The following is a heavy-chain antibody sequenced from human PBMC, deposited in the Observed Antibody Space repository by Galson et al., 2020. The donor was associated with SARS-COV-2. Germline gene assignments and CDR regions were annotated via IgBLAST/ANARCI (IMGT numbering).Heavy chain of an antibody. CDR1: GFSLLTSGVA. V-gene: IGHV2-5*02. J-gene: IGHJ4*02. CDR3: AHRRGSSGYYDFEY. Sequence: SGPTLVKPTQPLTLTCPFSGFSLLTSGVAVGWIRQPPGKALEWLALIYSDDDKRYSPSLKRRLTITKDTSKNQVVLTMTNMDPVDTATYYCAHRRGSSGYYDFEYWGQGTLVTVFS. D-gene: IGHD6-13*01. CDR2: IYSDDDK.